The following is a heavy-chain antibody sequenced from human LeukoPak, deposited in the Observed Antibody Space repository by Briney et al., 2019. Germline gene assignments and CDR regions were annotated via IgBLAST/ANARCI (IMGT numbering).Heavy chain of an antibody. CDR2: INSDGSGT. CDR1: GFTFSSYW. V-gene: IGHV3-74*01. Sequence: GGSLRLSCAASGFTFSSYWMHWVRQAPGKGLVWVSRINSDGSGTTYADSVKGRFTISRDNAKNTLYLQMNSLRAEDTAVYYCVRRLASGDYHPLGWGQGTLVTVSS. CDR3: VRRLASGDYHPLG. J-gene: IGHJ4*02. D-gene: IGHD1-26*01.